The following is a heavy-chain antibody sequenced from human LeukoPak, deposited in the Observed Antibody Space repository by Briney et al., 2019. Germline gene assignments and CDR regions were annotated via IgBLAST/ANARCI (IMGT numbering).Heavy chain of an antibody. CDR2: IYSGGST. Sequence: GGSLRLSCAASGFTVSSNYMSWVRQAPGKGLEWVSVIYSGGSTYYADSVKGRFTISRDNSKNTLYLQVNSLRAEDTAVYYCARDRPSYYDSSGPYYFDYWGQGTLVTVSS. CDR1: GFTVSSNY. V-gene: IGHV3-66*01. CDR3: ARDRPSYYDSSGPYYFDY. D-gene: IGHD3-22*01. J-gene: IGHJ4*02.